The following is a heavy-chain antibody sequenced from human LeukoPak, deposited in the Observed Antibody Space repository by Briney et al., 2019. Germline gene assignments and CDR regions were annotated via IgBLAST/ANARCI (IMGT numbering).Heavy chain of an antibody. CDR3: TRDIHAPLYYYHYMDV. J-gene: IGHJ6*03. CDR1: GFTFGDFA. V-gene: IGHV3-49*04. Sequence: GGSLRLSCTASGFTFGDFAMSWVRQAPGKGLGWVGFIRSKAYGGTTEYAASVKGRFTILRDDSKSIAYLQMNSLKTEDTAVYYCTRDIHAPLYYYHYMDVWGKGTTVTVSS. CDR2: IRSKAYGGTT.